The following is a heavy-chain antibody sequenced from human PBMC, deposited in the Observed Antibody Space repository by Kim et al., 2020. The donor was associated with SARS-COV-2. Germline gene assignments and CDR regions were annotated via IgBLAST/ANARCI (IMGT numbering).Heavy chain of an antibody. Sequence: GGSLRLSCAASGFTFSSYAMSWVRQAPGKGLEWVSAISGSGGSTYYADSVKGRFTISRDNSKNTLYLQMNSLRAEDTAVYYCAKDPGKYQLPFSDYWGQGTLVTVSS. J-gene: IGHJ4*02. CDR3: AKDPGKYQLPFSDY. CDR2: ISGSGGST. V-gene: IGHV3-23*01. CDR1: GFTFSSYA. D-gene: IGHD2-2*01.